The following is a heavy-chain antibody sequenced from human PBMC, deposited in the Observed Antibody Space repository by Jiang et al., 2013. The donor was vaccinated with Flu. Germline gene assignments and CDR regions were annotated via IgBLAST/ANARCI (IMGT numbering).Heavy chain of an antibody. Sequence: PPGKGLEWIGYIYSSGSTKXNPSLKSRVTISVDTSKSHFSLSLSYVTTADTAVYYCARDPTVRWYPNPDWYFDLWGRGTLVTVSS. J-gene: IGHJ2*01. CDR3: ARDPTVRWYPNPDWYFDL. D-gene: IGHD4-23*01. V-gene: IGHV4-61*03. CDR2: IYSSGST.